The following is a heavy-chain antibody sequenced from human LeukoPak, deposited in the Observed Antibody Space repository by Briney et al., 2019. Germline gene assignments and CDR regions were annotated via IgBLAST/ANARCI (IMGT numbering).Heavy chain of an antibody. CDR2: ISYDGSNK. Sequence: GGSLRLSCAASGFTFSSYGMPWVRQAPGKGLEWVAVISYDGSNKYYADSVKGRFTISRDNSKNTLYLQMNSLRAEDTAVYYCLYGDYDFDYWGQGTLVTVSS. D-gene: IGHD4-17*01. V-gene: IGHV3-30*03. J-gene: IGHJ4*02. CDR1: GFTFSSYG. CDR3: LYGDYDFDY.